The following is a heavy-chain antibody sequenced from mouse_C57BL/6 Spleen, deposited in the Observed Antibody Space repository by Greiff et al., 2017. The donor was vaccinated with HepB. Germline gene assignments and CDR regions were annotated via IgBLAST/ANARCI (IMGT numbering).Heavy chain of an antibody. Sequence: EVKLMESGPGLVKPSQSLSLTCSVTGYSITSGYYWNWIRQFPGNKLEWMGYISYDGSNNYNPSLKNRISITRDTSKNQFFLKLNSVTTEDTATYYCASTGTGDYWGQGTTLTVSS. V-gene: IGHV3-6*01. CDR3: ASTGTGDY. D-gene: IGHD4-1*02. CDR1: GYSITSGYY. CDR2: ISYDGSN. J-gene: IGHJ2*01.